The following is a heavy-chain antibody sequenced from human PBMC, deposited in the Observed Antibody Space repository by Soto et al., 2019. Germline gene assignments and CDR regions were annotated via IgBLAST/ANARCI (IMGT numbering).Heavy chain of an antibody. CDR3: AGSDYSNYYYFDY. CDR2: IYYSGST. V-gene: IGHV4-59*01. CDR1: GGSISSYY. Sequence: SETLSLTCTVSGGSISSYYWSWIRQPPGKGLEWIGYIYYSGSTNYNPSLNSRVTISVDTSKNQFSLKLSSVTAADTAVYYCAGSDYSNYYYFDYWGQGTLVTVSS. J-gene: IGHJ4*02. D-gene: IGHD4-4*01.